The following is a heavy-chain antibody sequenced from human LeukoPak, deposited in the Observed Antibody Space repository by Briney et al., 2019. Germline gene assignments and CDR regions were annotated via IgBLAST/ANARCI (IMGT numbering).Heavy chain of an antibody. CDR3: ARGPASGIPNERYYYYYMDV. J-gene: IGHJ6*03. V-gene: IGHV1-69*13. CDR1: GGTFSSYA. CDR2: IIPIFGTA. Sequence: ASVKVSCKASGGTFSSYAISWVRQAPGQGLEWMGGIIPIFGTANYAQKFQGRVTITADESTSTAYMELSSLRSDDTAVYYCARGPASGIPNERYYYYYMDVWGKGTTVTISS. D-gene: IGHD3-10*01.